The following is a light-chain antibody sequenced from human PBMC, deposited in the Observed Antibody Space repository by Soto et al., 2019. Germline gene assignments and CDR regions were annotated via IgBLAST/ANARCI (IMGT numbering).Light chain of an antibody. Sequence: EIVLTQSPGTLSLSPGERATLSCRASQTVTRNYLAWYQQRPGQAPRLLIYDASSRATGIPDRFSGGGSGTDFTLSISRLEPEDFAVYYCQQYETSPRAFGQGTKVEIK. V-gene: IGKV3-20*01. J-gene: IGKJ1*01. CDR2: DAS. CDR1: QTVTRNY. CDR3: QQYETSPRA.